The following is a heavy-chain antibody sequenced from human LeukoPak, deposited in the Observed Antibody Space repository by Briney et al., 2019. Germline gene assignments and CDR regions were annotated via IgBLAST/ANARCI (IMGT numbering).Heavy chain of an antibody. D-gene: IGHD4-17*01. V-gene: IGHV1-2*02. J-gene: IGHJ4*02. CDR3: ARDHPSSYGDYEGAGDY. Sequence: AASVKVSCKASGYTFTGYYMHWVRQAPGQGLEWMGWINPNSGGTNHAQKFQGRVTMTRDTSISTAYMELSRLRSDDTAVYYCARDHPSSYGDYEGAGDYWGQGTLVTVSS. CDR1: GYTFTGYY. CDR2: INPNSGGT.